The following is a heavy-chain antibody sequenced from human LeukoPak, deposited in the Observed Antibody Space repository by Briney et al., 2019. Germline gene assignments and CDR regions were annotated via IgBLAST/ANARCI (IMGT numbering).Heavy chain of an antibody. Sequence: SETLSLTCAVSGYSISSGYYWGWIRQPPRKGLEWTGSIYHNGNTYYNPSLKSRVTISVDTSKNEFSLKLSSVTAADTAVYYCARAYHSSWYLNWFDPWGQGTLVTVSS. J-gene: IGHJ5*02. V-gene: IGHV4-38-2*01. CDR2: IYHNGNT. CDR3: ARAYHSSWYLNWFDP. D-gene: IGHD6-13*01. CDR1: GYSISSGYY.